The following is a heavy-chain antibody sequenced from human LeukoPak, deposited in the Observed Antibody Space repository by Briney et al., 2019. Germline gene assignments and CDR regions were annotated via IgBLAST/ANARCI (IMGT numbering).Heavy chain of an antibody. CDR1: GFTFSSYE. D-gene: IGHD5-24*01. CDR2: ISSSGSTI. CDR3: ARESATTIDY. Sequence: AGSLRLSCAASGFTFSSYEMNWVRQAPGKGLEWVSYISSSGSTIYYADSVKGRFTISRDNAKNSLYLQMNSLRAEDTAVYYCARESATTIDYWGQGTLVTVSS. J-gene: IGHJ4*02. V-gene: IGHV3-48*03.